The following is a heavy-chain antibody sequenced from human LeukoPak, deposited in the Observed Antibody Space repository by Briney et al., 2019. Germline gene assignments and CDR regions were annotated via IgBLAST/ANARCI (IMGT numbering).Heavy chain of an antibody. J-gene: IGHJ4*02. CDR1: GGTFSSYA. V-gene: IGHV1-69*04. Sequence: RASVKVSCKASGGTFSSYAISWVRQAPGQGLEWMGRIIPILGIANYAQKFQGRVTITADKSTSTAYMELSSLRSEDTAVYYCARETDNSSWYSDYWGQGTLVTVSS. D-gene: IGHD6-13*01. CDR3: ARETDNSSWYSDY. CDR2: IIPILGIA.